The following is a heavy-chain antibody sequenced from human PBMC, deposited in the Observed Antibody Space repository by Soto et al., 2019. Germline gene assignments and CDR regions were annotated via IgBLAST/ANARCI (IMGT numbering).Heavy chain of an antibody. D-gene: IGHD6-19*01. CDR2: ISWNSGSI. CDR3: AKDPLYKYSSGWPTYFDY. V-gene: IGHV3-9*01. Sequence: SGGSLRLSCAASGFTFDDYAMHWVRQAPGKGLEWVSGISWNSGSIGYADSVKGRFTISRDNAKNSLYLQMNSLRAEDTALYYCAKDPLYKYSSGWPTYFDYWGQGTLVTVSS. CDR1: GFTFDDYA. J-gene: IGHJ4*02.